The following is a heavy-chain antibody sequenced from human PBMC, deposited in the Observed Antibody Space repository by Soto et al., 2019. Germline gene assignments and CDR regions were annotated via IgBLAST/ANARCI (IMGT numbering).Heavy chain of an antibody. CDR2: IIPISETT. D-gene: IGHD2-2*01. J-gene: IGHJ6*02. V-gene: IGHV1-69*01. CDR3: ARSQGSSTSLEIYYYYYYGMDV. Sequence: QVQLVQSGAEVKKPGSSVKVSCKASGGTFSSYAISWVRQAPGQGLEWMGGIIPISETTNYAQKFQGRVTITADESKSTAYMELSSLRSEDTAMYYCARSQGSSTSLEIYYYYYYGMDVWDQGTTVTVSS. CDR1: GGTFSSYA.